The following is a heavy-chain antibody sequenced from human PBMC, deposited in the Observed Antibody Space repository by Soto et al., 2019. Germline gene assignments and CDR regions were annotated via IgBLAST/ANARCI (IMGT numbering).Heavy chain of an antibody. CDR3: ARVVHGYNSDY. Sequence: PGGSLRLSCVASGFTFTDYSMNWVRQAPGKGLEWAASIGSRNNYIHYADSVKGRFTISRDNAKNSLYLQMNSLSAEDTAAYFCARVVHGYNSDYWGQGALVTVSS. J-gene: IGHJ4*02. V-gene: IGHV3-21*01. CDR2: IGSRNNYI. D-gene: IGHD5-12*01. CDR1: GFTFTDYS.